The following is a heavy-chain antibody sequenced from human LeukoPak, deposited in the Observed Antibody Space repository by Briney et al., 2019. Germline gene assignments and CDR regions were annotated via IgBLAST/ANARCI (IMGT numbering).Heavy chain of an antibody. CDR2: IRYDGSNK. V-gene: IGHV3-30*02. CDR3: AKGLRTTVIPFDY. Sequence: GGSLRLSCAASGFTFSSYGMHWVRQAPGKGLEWVAFIRYDGSNKYYADSVKGRFTISRDNSKNTLYLQMNSLRAEDTAVYYCAKGLRTTVIPFDYWGQGTLVTVSS. CDR1: GFTFSSYG. D-gene: IGHD4-17*01. J-gene: IGHJ4*02.